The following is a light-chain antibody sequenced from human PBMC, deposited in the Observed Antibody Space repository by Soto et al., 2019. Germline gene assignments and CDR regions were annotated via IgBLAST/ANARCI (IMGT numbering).Light chain of an antibody. Sequence: SQIAHFPSSLSPSVWDRITITCRASQIIDTWLAWYQQKPGKAPKLLIYKASSLENGVPSRFSGSGSGTEFTLTISSLQPDDFATYYCQQYETYSPWTFGQGTKVDIK. V-gene: IGKV1-5*03. CDR1: QIIDTW. J-gene: IGKJ1*01. CDR2: KAS. CDR3: QQYETYSPWT.